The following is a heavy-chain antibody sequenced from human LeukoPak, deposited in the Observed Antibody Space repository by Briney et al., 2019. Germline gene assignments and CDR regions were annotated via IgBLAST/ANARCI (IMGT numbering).Heavy chain of an antibody. V-gene: IGHV4-34*01. J-gene: IGHJ4*02. CDR1: GGTFSGYY. CDR3: AREDCSGGDCTSFDY. Sequence: PSETLSLTCAVYGGTFSGYYWSWIRQSPGKRLEGSGEINPGGSTNYNPSLESRVIISVDTSKNQFYLKMDSVRAADTAVYYCAREDCSGGDCTSFDYWGQGTLVTVSS. CDR2: INPGGST. D-gene: IGHD2-15*01.